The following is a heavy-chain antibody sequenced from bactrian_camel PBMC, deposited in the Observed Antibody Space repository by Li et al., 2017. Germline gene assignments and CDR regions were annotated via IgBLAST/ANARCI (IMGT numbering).Heavy chain of an antibody. D-gene: IGHD1*01. CDR1: GFTFSSYS. V-gene: IGHV3S6*01. CDR2: VTGDGSKL. J-gene: IGHJ4*01. Sequence: HVQLVESGGGLVQPGGSLRLSCAASGFTFSSYSMYWVRQAPGKGLQWVSSVTGDGSKLHYSDSVKGRFAIFRDNAKRSVYLQMRSLRTEDTALYYCVILVAASYWGPGTQVTVS. CDR3: VILVAASY.